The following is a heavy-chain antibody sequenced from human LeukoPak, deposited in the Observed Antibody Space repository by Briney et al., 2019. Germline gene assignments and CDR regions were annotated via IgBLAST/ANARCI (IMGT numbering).Heavy chain of an antibody. CDR2: IFYSGST. V-gene: IGHV4-39*07. D-gene: IGHD6-13*01. CDR1: GGSISSSSYY. J-gene: IGHJ6*03. CDR3: ASEYSSSWGGWHYYYYMDV. Sequence: SETLSLTCTVSGGSISSSSYYWGWIRQPPGKALEWIGNIFYSGSTYYSPSLKSRVTISVDTSKNQFSLKLSSVTAADTAVYYCASEYSSSWGGWHYYYYMDVWGKGTTVTVSS.